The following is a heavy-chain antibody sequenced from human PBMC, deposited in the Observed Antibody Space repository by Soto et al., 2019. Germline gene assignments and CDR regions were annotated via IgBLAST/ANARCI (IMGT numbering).Heavy chain of an antibody. CDR2: IIPIFGTA. V-gene: IGHV1-69*13. J-gene: IGHJ4*02. CDR3: ARDRRYYDSSGYTYFAY. D-gene: IGHD3-22*01. Sequence: SVKVSCKASGGTFSSYAISWVRQAPGQGLEWMGGIIPIFGTANYAQKFQGRVTITADESTSTAYMELSSLRSEDTAVYYCARDRRYYDSSGYTYFAYWGQGTLVTSPQ. CDR1: GGTFSSYA.